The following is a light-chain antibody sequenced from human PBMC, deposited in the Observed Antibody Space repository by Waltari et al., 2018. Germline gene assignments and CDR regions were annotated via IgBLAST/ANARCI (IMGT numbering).Light chain of an antibody. V-gene: IGLV1-36*01. CDR2: GS. J-gene: IGLJ3*02. CDR1: SNNIGSYA. CDR3: STWDYSLSAWV. Sequence: QSALTQEASVSGTVGQKVTLSCTGNSNNIGSYAVDWYQQISHGAPKIVMFGSSLPPGIPVRVSGSKSGTTASLTISVLQPEDEADYYCSTWDYSLSAWVFGGGTKLTVL.